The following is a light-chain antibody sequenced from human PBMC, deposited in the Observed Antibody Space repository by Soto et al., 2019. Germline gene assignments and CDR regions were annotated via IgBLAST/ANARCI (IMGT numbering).Light chain of an antibody. CDR3: QPYGSSPTYT. J-gene: IGKJ2*01. CDR1: QSVSSSY. CDR2: GAS. V-gene: IGKV3-20*01. Sequence: EIVLTQSPGTLSLSPGERATLSCRASQSVSSSYLAWYQQKPGQAPRLLIYGASTRATGIPDRLSGSGSGTDFNLTISRPEPDAFAVSYCQPYGSSPTYTFGKRTKLEIK.